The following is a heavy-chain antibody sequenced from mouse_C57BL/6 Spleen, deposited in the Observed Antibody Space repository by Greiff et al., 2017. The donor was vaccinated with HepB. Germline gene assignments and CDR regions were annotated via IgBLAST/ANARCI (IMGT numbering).Heavy chain of an antibody. CDR2: IDPSDSYT. Sequence: QVQLQQSGAELVRPGPSVKLSCKASGYTFTSYWMHWVKQRPGQGLEWIGVIDPSDSYTNYNQKFKGKATLTVDTSSSTAYMQLSSLTSEDSAVYYCARSDYYGSSPWFAYWGQGTLVTVSA. CDR1: GYTFTSYW. D-gene: IGHD1-1*01. J-gene: IGHJ3*01. V-gene: IGHV1-59*01. CDR3: ARSDYYGSSPWFAY.